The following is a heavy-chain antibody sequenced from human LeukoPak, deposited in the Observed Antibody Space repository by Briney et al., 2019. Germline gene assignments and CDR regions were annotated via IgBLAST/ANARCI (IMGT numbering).Heavy chain of an antibody. CDR2: ISSSGSTI. Sequence: PGGSLRLSCAASGFTFSDYYMSWIRQAPGKGLEWVSYISSSGSTIYYADSVKGRFTISRDNAKNSLYLQMNSLRAEDTAVYYCARVADYYDSSGTLDYWGQGTLVTVSS. CDR1: GFTFSDYY. J-gene: IGHJ4*02. CDR3: ARVADYYDSSGTLDY. D-gene: IGHD3-22*01. V-gene: IGHV3-11*01.